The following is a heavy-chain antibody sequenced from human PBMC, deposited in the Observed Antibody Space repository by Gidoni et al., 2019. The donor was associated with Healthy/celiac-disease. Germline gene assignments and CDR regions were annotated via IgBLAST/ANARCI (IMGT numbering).Heavy chain of an antibody. CDR1: GFTFSRYE. J-gene: IGHJ6*02. D-gene: IGHD2-21*01. CDR2: ISSSGSTI. V-gene: IGHV3-48*03. Sequence: EVQLLESGGGLVQPGGHLRLSCEASGFTFSRYEMNWVRQAPGKGREWVSYISSSGSTIYYADSVKGRFTSSRDNAKNSLYLQMNSLRAENTAVYYCARDPHNWGGNTHYYGMDVWGQGTTVTVSS. CDR3: ARDPHNWGGNTHYYGMDV.